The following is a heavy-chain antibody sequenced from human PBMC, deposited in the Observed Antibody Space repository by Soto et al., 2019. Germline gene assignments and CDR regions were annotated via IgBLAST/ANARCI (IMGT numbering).Heavy chain of an antibody. J-gene: IGHJ2*01. Sequence: QVQLVESGGGVVQPGTSLRLSCEASGFTFSSFSIHWVRQAPGKGLEWVAVIWYDGTNKYYADSVKGRFAISRDDSRNTLFLQMSGLRAEDTAVYYCARDAGFQLRLNWYFDVWGRGTLVSVSS. CDR3: ARDAGFQLRLNWYFDV. CDR1: GFTFSSFS. V-gene: IGHV3-33*01. D-gene: IGHD5-18*01. CDR2: IWYDGTNK.